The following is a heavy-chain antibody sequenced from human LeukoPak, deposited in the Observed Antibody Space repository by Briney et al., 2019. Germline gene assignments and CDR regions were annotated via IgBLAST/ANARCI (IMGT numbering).Heavy chain of an antibody. CDR3: ARGGEKAPDDYYYYGMDV. D-gene: IGHD1-26*01. J-gene: IGHJ6*02. CDR1: GYTFTSYD. CDR2: MNPNSGNT. Sequence: GASVKVSCKASGYTFTSYDINWVRQATGQGLEWMGWMNPNSGNTGYAQKFQGRVTMTRNTSISTAYMELSSLRSEDTAVYYCARGGEKAPDDYYYYGMDVWGQGTTVTVSS. V-gene: IGHV1-8*01.